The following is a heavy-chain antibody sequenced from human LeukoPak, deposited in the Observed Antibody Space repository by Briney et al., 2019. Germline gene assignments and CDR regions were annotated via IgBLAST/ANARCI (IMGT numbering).Heavy chain of an antibody. CDR3: ARRSGLGIGFGYYYYYMDV. CDR2: MNPNSGNT. V-gene: IGHV1-8*01. CDR1: GYTFTSYD. D-gene: IGHD3-3*01. J-gene: IGHJ6*03. Sequence: GASVKVSXKASGYTFTSYDINWVRQAPGQGLEWMGWMNPNSGNTGYAQKFQGRVTMTRNTSISTAYMELSSLRSEDTAVYYCARRSGLGIGFGYYYYYMDVWGKGTTVTVSS.